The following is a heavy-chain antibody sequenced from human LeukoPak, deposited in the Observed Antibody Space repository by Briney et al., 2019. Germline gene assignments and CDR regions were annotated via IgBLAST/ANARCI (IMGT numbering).Heavy chain of an antibody. CDR3: ARGGDIVVVPAAARNYYYYMDV. Sequence: TSETLSLTCAVYGGSFSGYYWSWIRHPPGKGLEWIGEINHSGSTNYNPSLKSRVTISVDTSKNQFSLKLSSVTAADTAVYYCARGGDIVVVPAAARNYYYYMDVRGKGTTVTVSS. D-gene: IGHD2-2*01. CDR1: GGSFSGYY. J-gene: IGHJ6*03. V-gene: IGHV4-34*01. CDR2: INHSGST.